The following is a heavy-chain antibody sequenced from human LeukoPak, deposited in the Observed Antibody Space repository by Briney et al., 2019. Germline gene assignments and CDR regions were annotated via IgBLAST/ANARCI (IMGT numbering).Heavy chain of an antibody. Sequence: SETLSLTCTVSAGSISSDSYYWTWIRQPPGKGLEWIGEINHSGSTNYNPSLKSRVTISVDTSKNQFSLKVSSVTAADTAVYYCARVKDPGGYYYYYYMDIWGKGNTVTVSS. J-gene: IGHJ6*03. D-gene: IGHD3-16*01. V-gene: IGHV4-39*07. CDR2: INHSGST. CDR3: ARVKDPGGYYYYYYMDI. CDR1: AGSISSDSYY.